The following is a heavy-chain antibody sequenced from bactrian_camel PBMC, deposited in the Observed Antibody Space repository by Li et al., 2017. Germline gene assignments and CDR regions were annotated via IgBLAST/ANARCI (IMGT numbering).Heavy chain of an antibody. D-gene: IGHD2*01. V-gene: IGHV3-2*01. Sequence: HVQLVESGGGLVQPGGSLRLSCVISGLTFSRAYIGWVRLAPGKGLEWVSSIASDGSKTYYNDSVKGRFTISRDNAKNTVYLQMNSLKSEDTALYYCATPIEWYCSGGYCSANFGYWGQGTQVTVS. CDR1: GLTFSRAY. J-gene: IGHJ6*01. CDR2: IASDGSKT. CDR3: ATPIEWYCSGGYCSANFGY.